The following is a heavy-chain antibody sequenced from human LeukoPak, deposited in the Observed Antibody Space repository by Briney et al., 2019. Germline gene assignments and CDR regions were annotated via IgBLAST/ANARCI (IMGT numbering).Heavy chain of an antibody. V-gene: IGHV4-30-4*01. Sequence: PSETLSLTCTVSGGSISSGDYYWSWIRQPPGKGLEWIGYIYYSGSTYYNPSLKSRVTISVDTSKSQFSLKLSSVTAADTAVYYCARASRDDFWSGYYPNWFDPWGQGTLVTVSS. CDR2: IYYSGST. CDR3: ARASRDDFWSGYYPNWFDP. J-gene: IGHJ5*02. D-gene: IGHD3-3*01. CDR1: GGSISSGDYY.